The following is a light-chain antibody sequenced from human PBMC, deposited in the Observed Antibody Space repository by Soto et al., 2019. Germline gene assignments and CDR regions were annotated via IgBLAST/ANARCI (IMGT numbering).Light chain of an antibody. Sequence: DIQMTQSPSSLSASVGDRVTITCRASETTANYLNWYQHKPGKAPKLLIHSASSLQSGVPSRFSGRGSGTDFTLTINSLQPEDFATYSCQQTYISPTTFGGGTKVDSK. J-gene: IGKJ4*01. V-gene: IGKV1-39*01. CDR2: SAS. CDR1: ETTANY. CDR3: QQTYISPTT.